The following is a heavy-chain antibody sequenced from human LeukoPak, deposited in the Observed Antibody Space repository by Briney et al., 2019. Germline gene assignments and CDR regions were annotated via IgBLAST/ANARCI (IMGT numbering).Heavy chain of an antibody. CDR1: GGTFSNSA. Sequence: SVKVSCKASGGTFSNSAINWVRQAPGQGLEWVGGIIPIFGTVNYAQKFQGRVMITADDSTSTAHMELSSLRSEDTAVYYCARSPGIAVAGAYGMDVWGQGTTVTVSS. J-gene: IGHJ6*02. D-gene: IGHD6-19*01. CDR2: IIPIFGTV. CDR3: ARSPGIAVAGAYGMDV. V-gene: IGHV1-69*13.